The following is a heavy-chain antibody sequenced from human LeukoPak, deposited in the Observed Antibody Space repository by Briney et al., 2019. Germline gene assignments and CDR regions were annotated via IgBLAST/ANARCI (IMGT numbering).Heavy chain of an antibody. J-gene: IGHJ4*02. Sequence: GGSLRLSCAASGFTFSSFTMGWVRQAPGKGLEWVSGISNSGDSTFYADSVKGRFTISRDNSKNTLYLQMNSLRAEDTAVYYCVRDRSGSYPYYFDFWGQGTLLTASS. CDR1: GFTFSSFT. D-gene: IGHD1-26*01. CDR3: VRDRSGSYPYYFDF. CDR2: ISNSGDST. V-gene: IGHV3-23*01.